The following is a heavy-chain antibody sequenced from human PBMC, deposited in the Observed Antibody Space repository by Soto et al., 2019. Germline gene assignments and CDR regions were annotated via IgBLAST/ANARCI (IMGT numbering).Heavy chain of an antibody. J-gene: IGHJ4*02. CDR3: ARDRYNWNGDYFDY. CDR1: GYTFTIYP. V-gene: IGHV1-3*01. D-gene: IGHD1-20*01. Sequence: VSVNLYCKAAGYTFTIYPMHWVRQATGQRLEWMGWINAGNGNTKYSQKFQGRVTITRDTSASTAYMELSSLRSEDTAVYYCARDRYNWNGDYFDYWGQGTLVTVSS. CDR2: INAGNGNT.